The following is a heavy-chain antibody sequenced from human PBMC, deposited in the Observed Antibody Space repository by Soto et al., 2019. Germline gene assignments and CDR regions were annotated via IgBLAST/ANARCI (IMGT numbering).Heavy chain of an antibody. CDR2: IWHDGINE. J-gene: IGHJ4*02. Sequence: VESGGGVVQPGRSLRLSCAVSGFTFSDYGMYWVRQAPGKGLEWVALIWHDGINEFYADSVKGRFTISRDISKNTLYLQMNSLRPEDTSVYYCAKSRGDGYKWGLGHDYWGQGTLVTVSS. D-gene: IGHD3-10*01. CDR3: AKSRGDGYKWGLGHDY. CDR1: GFTFSDYG. V-gene: IGHV3-33*03.